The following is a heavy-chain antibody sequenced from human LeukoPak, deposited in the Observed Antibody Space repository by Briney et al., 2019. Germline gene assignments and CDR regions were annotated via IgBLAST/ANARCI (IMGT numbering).Heavy chain of an antibody. CDR2: INPNSGGT. D-gene: IGHD6-19*01. CDR1: GYTFTVYY. V-gene: IGHV1-2*02. Sequence: ASVKVSCKASGYTFTVYYIYWVRQAPGQGLEWMGWINPNSGGTIYAQKFQGRVTMTEDTSTDTAYMELSSLRSEDTAVYYCASLEQWRHYFDYWGQGTLVTVSS. J-gene: IGHJ4*02. CDR3: ASLEQWRHYFDY.